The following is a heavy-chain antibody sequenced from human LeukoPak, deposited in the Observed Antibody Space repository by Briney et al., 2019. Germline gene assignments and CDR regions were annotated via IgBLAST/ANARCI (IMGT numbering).Heavy chain of an antibody. CDR3: ARDPRRSSSWLYYFDY. CDR2: INHSGST. CDR1: GGSFSGYY. D-gene: IGHD6-13*01. Sequence: SETLSLTCAVYGGSFSGYYWSWIRQPPGKGLEWIGEINHSGSTNYNPSLKSRVTISVDTSKNQFSLKLSSVTAADTAVYYCARDPRRSSSWLYYFDYGGQGTLVTVSS. V-gene: IGHV4-34*01. J-gene: IGHJ4*02.